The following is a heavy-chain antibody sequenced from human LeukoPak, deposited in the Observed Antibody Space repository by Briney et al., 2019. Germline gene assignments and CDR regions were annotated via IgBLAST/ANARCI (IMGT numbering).Heavy chain of an antibody. V-gene: IGHV4-39*07. CDR3: ARYDVWGSYCAFDY. Sequence: PSETLSLTCTVSGDSISSGSYYWGWIRQPPGKGLEWIGTMYHSGSTYYNPSLKSRVTISVDTSKNQFSLKLSSVTAADTAVYYCARYDVWGSYCAFDYWGQGTLVTVSS. CDR1: GDSISSGSYY. D-gene: IGHD3-16*01. J-gene: IGHJ4*02. CDR2: MYHSGST.